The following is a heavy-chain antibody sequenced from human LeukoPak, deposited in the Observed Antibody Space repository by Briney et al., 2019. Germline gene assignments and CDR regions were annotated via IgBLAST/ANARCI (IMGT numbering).Heavy chain of an antibody. V-gene: IGHV1-18*01. D-gene: IGHD1-26*01. CDR3: VRDRIVGATCSDY. J-gene: IGHJ4*02. CDR1: GYTFPSYG. Sequence: SVNVSCQPSGYTFPSYGISWVRQAPGQGLEWMGWISDYNGNTNYAQKLQARVTMPTDTSTSQDQIELRAQRCDHTAVYYLVRDRIVGATCSDYWGQGTLVSVSS. CDR2: ISDYNGNT.